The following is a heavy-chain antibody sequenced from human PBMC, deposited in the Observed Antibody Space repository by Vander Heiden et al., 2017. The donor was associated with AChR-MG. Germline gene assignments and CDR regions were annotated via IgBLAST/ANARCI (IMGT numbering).Heavy chain of an antibody. V-gene: IGHV3-48*03. Sequence: EVQLVESGGGLGQPEGSLRLACAASGFIFSSYEMTWVRPAPGKGLEWISDISSSGNTVYDADSVKGRFTMSRDNAKNSLSLHMNSLRAEDTAVYYCARVAVGTHYFDYWGQGVLVTVSS. CDR1: GFIFSSYE. CDR3: ARVAVGTHYFDY. CDR2: ISSSGNTV. J-gene: IGHJ4*02. D-gene: IGHD1-26*01.